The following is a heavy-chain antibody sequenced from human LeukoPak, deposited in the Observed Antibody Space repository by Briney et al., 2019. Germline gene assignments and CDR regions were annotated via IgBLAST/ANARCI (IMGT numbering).Heavy chain of an antibody. Sequence: ASVKVSCKASGDTLSSDAVNWVRQAPGQGLEWMGGIIPMFGTTVFAQKFRGRLTISRDDSTSTGYMELTSLKSEDTAVYYCATLAYSGFGPRSDSDYWGQGTLVTVSS. CDR3: ATLAYSGFGPRSDSDY. J-gene: IGHJ4*02. V-gene: IGHV1-69*05. D-gene: IGHD5-12*01. CDR1: GDTLSSDA. CDR2: IIPMFGTT.